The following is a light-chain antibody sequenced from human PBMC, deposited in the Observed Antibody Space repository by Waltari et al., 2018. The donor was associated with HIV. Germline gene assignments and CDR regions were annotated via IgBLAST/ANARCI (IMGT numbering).Light chain of an antibody. V-gene: IGLV2-14*01. CDR3: ISYRSGFTLM. CDR2: EVT. Sequence: QSALTQPASVSGSPGQSITISCPGTSFDVGASNYVSWYQQPPGKAPKLLICEVTNRPSGVSNRFSGSKSGNTASLTISGLQAEDEADYYCISYRSGFTLMFGGGTKLTVL. CDR1: SFDVGASNY. J-gene: IGLJ3*02.